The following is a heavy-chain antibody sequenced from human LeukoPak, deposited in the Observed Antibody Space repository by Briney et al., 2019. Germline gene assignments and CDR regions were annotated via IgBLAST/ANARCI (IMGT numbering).Heavy chain of an antibody. CDR3: ATRSPSRDGPYFDY. D-gene: IGHD5-24*01. CDR2: FDPEAGET. V-gene: IGHV1-24*01. Sequence: ASVKVFCKVSEYTLTELSMHWVRQAPGKGPEWMGGFDPEAGETIYAQRFQGRVTMTEDTSTDTAYMDLSSLRSEDTAVYYCATRSPSRDGPYFDYWGQGTLVTVSS. CDR1: EYTLTELS. J-gene: IGHJ4*02.